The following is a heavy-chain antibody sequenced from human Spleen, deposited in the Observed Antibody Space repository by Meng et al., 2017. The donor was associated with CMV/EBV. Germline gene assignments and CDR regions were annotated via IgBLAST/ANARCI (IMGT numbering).Heavy chain of an antibody. J-gene: IGHJ6*02. Sequence: GGSLRLSCAASGFTFSGHTMHWVRQTPGKGLEWLAIISYDGGDTYYADSVKGRFTISRDNSKNTLYLQMNSLRAEDTAVYYCARDPWGMDVWGQGTTVTVSS. CDR2: ISYDGGDT. V-gene: IGHV3-30-3*01. CDR3: ARDPWGMDV. CDR1: GFTFSGHT.